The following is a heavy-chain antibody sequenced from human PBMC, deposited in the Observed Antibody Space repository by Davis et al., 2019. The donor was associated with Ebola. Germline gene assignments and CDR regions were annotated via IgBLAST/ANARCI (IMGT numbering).Heavy chain of an antibody. CDR2: IYYSGST. CDR3: ASRYSSGWTNWFDP. CDR1: GGSISSSSYY. D-gene: IGHD6-19*01. Sequence: SETLSLTCTVSGGSISSSSYYWGWIRQPPGKGLEWIGSIYYSGSTYYNPSLKSRVTMSVDTSKNQFSLKLSSVTAADTAVYYCASRYSSGWTNWFDPWGQGTLVTVSS. V-gene: IGHV4-39*01. J-gene: IGHJ5*02.